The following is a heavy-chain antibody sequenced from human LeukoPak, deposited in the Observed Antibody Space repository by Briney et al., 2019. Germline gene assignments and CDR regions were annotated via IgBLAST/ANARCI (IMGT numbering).Heavy chain of an antibody. CDR3: AKGEYQQVYYGMDV. Sequence: PGGSLRLSCAASGFTFSSYAMSWVRQAPGKGLEWVSAISGSGGNTFYADSAKGRFTISRDNSKNTLYLQMNSLRAEDTAVYYCAKGEYQQVYYGMDVWGQGTTVTVSS. CDR2: ISGSGGNT. D-gene: IGHD2-2*01. J-gene: IGHJ6*02. CDR1: GFTFSSYA. V-gene: IGHV3-23*01.